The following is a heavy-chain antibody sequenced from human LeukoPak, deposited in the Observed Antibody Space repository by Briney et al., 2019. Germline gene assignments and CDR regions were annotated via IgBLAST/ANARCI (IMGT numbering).Heavy chain of an antibody. V-gene: IGHV3-9*01. Sequence: GRSLRLSCAASGFTFDDYAMHRVRQAPGKGLEWVSGISWNSGSIGYADSVKGRFTIFRDNAKNSLYMQMNSLRAQDTALYYCAKDIGRGCDGSGSYWTWNPTDYGMDVWGQGTTVTVSS. CDR3: AKDIGRGCDGSGSYWTWNPTDYGMDV. D-gene: IGHD3-10*01. CDR2: ISWNSGSI. CDR1: GFTFDDYA. J-gene: IGHJ6*02.